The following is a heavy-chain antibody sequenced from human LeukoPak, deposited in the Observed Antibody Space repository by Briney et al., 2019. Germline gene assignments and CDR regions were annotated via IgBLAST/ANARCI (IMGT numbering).Heavy chain of an antibody. Sequence: GASVKVSCKASGYTFTGYYMHWVRQAPGQGREWMGWINPNSGGTNYAQKFQGRVTMTRDTSISTAYMDLTRLRSDDTAVYYCARGWIQLRNDAFDIWGQGTMVTVSS. CDR2: INPNSGGT. V-gene: IGHV1-2*02. D-gene: IGHD5-18*01. CDR1: GYTFTGYY. J-gene: IGHJ3*02. CDR3: ARGWIQLRNDAFDI.